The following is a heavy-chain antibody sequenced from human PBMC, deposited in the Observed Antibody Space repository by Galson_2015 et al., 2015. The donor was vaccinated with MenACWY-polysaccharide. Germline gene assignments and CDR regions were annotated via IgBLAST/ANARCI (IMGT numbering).Heavy chain of an antibody. Sequence: SLRLSCAASGFTFSSYAIHWVRQAPGKGLEWVAIISYDGSNKYYADSVKGQFTISRDNSKNTMYLQMNSLKSDDTAVYYCARTYCSRPTCYGMDVWGQGTPVTVSS. J-gene: IGHJ6*02. D-gene: IGHD2-15*01. CDR1: GFTFSSYA. CDR2: ISYDGSNK. V-gene: IGHV3-30-3*01. CDR3: ARTYCSRPTCYGMDV.